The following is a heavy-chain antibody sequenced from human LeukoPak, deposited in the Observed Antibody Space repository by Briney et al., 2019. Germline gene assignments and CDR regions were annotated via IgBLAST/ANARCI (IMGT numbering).Heavy chain of an antibody. CDR1: GYSISSGYY. Sequence: SETLSLTCAVSGYSISSGYYWGWIRQPPGKGLEWIGSIYHSGSTYYNPSLKSRVTISVDTSKSQFSLKLSSVTAADTAVYYCARRTVTTSYFDYWGQGTLVTVSS. CDR2: IYHSGST. J-gene: IGHJ4*02. CDR3: ARRTVTTSYFDY. V-gene: IGHV4-38-2*01. D-gene: IGHD4-11*01.